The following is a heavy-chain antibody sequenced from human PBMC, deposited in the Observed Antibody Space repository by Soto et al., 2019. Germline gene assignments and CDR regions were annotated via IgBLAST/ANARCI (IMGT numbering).Heavy chain of an antibody. CDR2: IIPRSATS. D-gene: IGHD3-3*02. CDR3: AREGLLLVPTTVNSDYYYYAMDV. V-gene: IGHV1-69*13. J-gene: IGHJ6*02. CDR1: GDTFSTYT. Sequence: GASVKVSCKASGDTFSTYTITWMRQAPGQGLECMGGIIPRSATSNYAQKFQGRVTITADESTSTAYMELSSLRSEDTAVYYCAREGLLLVPTTVNSDYYYYAMDVRGQGTTVTVSS.